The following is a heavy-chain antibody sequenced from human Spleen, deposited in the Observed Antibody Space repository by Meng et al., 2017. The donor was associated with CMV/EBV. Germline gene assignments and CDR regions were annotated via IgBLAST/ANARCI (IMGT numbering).Heavy chain of an antibody. D-gene: IGHD6-13*01. CDR3: ARGSSSGADAFDI. CDR1: GDSISSRNYY. J-gene: IGHJ3*02. Sequence: SETLSLTCSVSGDSISSRNYYWSWIRQPPGKGLEWIGYIYYSGSTNYNPSLKSRVTISVDTSKNQFSLKLSSVTAADTAVYYCARGSSSGADAFDIWGQGTMVTVSS. V-gene: IGHV4-61*01. CDR2: IYYSGST.